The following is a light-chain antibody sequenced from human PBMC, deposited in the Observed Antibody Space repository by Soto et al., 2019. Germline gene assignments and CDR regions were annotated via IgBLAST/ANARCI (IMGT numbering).Light chain of an antibody. CDR3: QQYGSSRYT. V-gene: IGKV3-20*01. CDR2: GTS. Sequence: ENVLTQSPGTLSLSPGEGATLSCRASQSVNSNYLAWYQQKPGQAPRPLIYGTSSRATGIPDRFSCSGSGTDFTLNISRLEPEDFAVYYCQQYGSSRYTFGQGTKVEIK. J-gene: IGKJ2*01. CDR1: QSVNSNY.